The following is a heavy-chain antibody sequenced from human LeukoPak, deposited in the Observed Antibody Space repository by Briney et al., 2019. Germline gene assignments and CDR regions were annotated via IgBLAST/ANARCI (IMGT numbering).Heavy chain of an antibody. Sequence: PSETLSLTCTVSAGSISSSRYYWGWIRQPPGKGLEWIGSIYYSGSTYYNPSLKSRVTISVDTSKNPFSLKLSSVTAADTAVYYCARLVSDGYYFDYWGQGTLVTVSS. CDR1: AGSISSSRYY. CDR2: IYYSGST. D-gene: IGHD6-25*01. CDR3: ARLVSDGYYFDY. J-gene: IGHJ4*02. V-gene: IGHV4-39*01.